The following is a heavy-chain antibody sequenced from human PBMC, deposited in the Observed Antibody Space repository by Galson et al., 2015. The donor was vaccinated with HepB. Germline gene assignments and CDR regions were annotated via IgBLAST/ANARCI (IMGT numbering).Heavy chain of an antibody. V-gene: IGHV3-30*18. CDR3: AKDTIYRGHYYDMDV. D-gene: IGHD1-26*01. Sequence: SLRLSCAASGFTFSSYGMHWVRQAPGKGLEWVAVISYDGSNKYYTDSVKGRFTISRDNSKNTLYLQMNSLRAEDTAVYYCAKDTIYRGHYYDMDVWGQGTRSPSP. CDR1: GFTFSSYG. CDR2: ISYDGSNK. J-gene: IGHJ6*02.